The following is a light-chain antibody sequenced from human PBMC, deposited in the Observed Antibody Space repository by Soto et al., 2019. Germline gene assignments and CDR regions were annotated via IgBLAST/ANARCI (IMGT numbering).Light chain of an antibody. J-gene: IGKJ1*01. CDR3: QHYNSYSEA. V-gene: IGKV1-5*03. Sequence: DIQTTQSPSTVSGTVDDRDTIPCGASQTISSWLAWYQQKPGKAPKLLIYKASTLKSGVPSRFSGSGSGTEFTLTISSLQPDDFATYYCQHYNSYSEAFGQGTNVEI. CDR1: QTISSW. CDR2: KAS.